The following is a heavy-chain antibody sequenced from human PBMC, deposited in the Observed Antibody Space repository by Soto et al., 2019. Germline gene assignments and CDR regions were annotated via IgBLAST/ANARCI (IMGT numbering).Heavy chain of an antibody. CDR3: AWVVMTTFPASFYYGLEV. Sequence: QVQLVQSGAEVRKPGSSVTGSCKASGGTFSTYGITWVRQAPGQGLEWMGNIIPLIGTANYAQRFRGRVTITADESTTTAYMELASLRSEDTAVYYCAWVVMTTFPASFYYGLEVCGQGTTVTVSS. D-gene: IGHD4-4*01. V-gene: IGHV1-69*18. CDR1: GGTFSTYG. CDR2: IIPLIGTA. J-gene: IGHJ6*02.